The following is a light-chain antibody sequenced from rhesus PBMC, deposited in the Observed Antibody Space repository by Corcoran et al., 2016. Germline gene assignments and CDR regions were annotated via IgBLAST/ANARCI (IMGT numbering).Light chain of an antibody. V-gene: IGKV1-74*01. CDR2: KAS. J-gene: IGKJ2*01. CDR3: QHGYGTPHS. Sequence: DIQMTQSPSSLSASVGDRVTITCRASENLNNYLNWYQQKPGKAPKLLIYKASTLQSGVPSRFSGSGSGTVYTFTISSLQPEDVATYYCQHGYGTPHSFGQGTKVEIK. CDR1: ENLNNY.